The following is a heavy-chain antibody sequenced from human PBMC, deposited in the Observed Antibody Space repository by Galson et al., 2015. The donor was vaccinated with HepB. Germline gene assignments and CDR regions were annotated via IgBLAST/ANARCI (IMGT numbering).Heavy chain of an antibody. CDR1: GYTFTSYD. J-gene: IGHJ5*02. Sequence: VKVSCKASGYTFTSYDISWVRQAPGQGLEWMGWISAYNGNTNYAQKLQGRVTMTTDTSTSTAYMELRSLRSDDTAVYYCARCDIAVAVNWFDPWGQGTLVTVSS. CDR3: ARCDIAVAVNWFDP. D-gene: IGHD6-19*01. CDR2: ISAYNGNT. V-gene: IGHV1-18*01.